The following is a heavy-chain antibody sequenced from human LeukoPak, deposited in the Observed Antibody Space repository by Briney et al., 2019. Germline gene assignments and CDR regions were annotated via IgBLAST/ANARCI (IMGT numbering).Heavy chain of an antibody. CDR3: AKAASGNWNDVSDY. J-gene: IGHJ4*02. CDR2: ISGRGVST. Sequence: GGSLRLSCAASGFTFSSYAMSWVRQAPGKGLEWVSAISGRGVSTSYADSVRGRFTISRDNSKNTLYLQMNSLRAEDTAVYYCAKAASGNWNDVSDYWGQGTLVTVSS. D-gene: IGHD1-20*01. CDR1: GFTFSSYA. V-gene: IGHV3-23*01.